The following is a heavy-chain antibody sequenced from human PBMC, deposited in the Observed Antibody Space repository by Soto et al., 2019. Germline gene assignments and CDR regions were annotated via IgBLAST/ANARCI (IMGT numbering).Heavy chain of an antibody. CDR1: GYTFTSYA. CDR2: INAGNGNT. V-gene: IGHV1-3*01. CDR3: ARDLGGWPDY. J-gene: IGHJ4*02. D-gene: IGHD2-15*01. Sequence: QVQRVQSGAEVKKPGASVKGSCKTSGYTFTSYAMHFGRQAPGQRREWMGWINAGNGNTKYSQKFQGRVTITRDTSASTAYMELSSLRSEDTAVYYCARDLGGWPDYWGQGTLVTVSS.